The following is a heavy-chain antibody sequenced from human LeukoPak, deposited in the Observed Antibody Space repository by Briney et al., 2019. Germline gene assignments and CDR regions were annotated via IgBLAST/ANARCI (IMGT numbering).Heavy chain of an antibody. CDR1: GYTLTELS. V-gene: IGHV1-24*01. Sequence: ASVKVSCKVSGYTLTELSMHWVRQAPGKGLEWMGGFDPEDGETIYAQKFQGRVTMTEDTSTDTAYMELSSLRSEDTAVYYCATAPSLSGSYYRLLNYWGQGTLVTVSS. J-gene: IGHJ4*02. D-gene: IGHD1-26*01. CDR3: ATAPSLSGSYYRLLNY. CDR2: FDPEDGET.